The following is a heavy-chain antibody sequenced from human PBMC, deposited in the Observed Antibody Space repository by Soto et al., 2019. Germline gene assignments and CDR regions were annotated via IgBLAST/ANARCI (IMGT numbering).Heavy chain of an antibody. Sequence: GGSLRLSCAASGFTFSSYAMHWVRQAPGKGLEWVAVISYDGSNKYYADSVKGRFTISRDNSKNTLYLQMNSLRAGDTAVYYCAKDLREMATAWAFDIWGQGTMVTVSS. CDR2: ISYDGSNK. CDR3: AKDLREMATAWAFDI. D-gene: IGHD5-18*01. V-gene: IGHV3-30-3*01. J-gene: IGHJ3*02. CDR1: GFTFSSYA.